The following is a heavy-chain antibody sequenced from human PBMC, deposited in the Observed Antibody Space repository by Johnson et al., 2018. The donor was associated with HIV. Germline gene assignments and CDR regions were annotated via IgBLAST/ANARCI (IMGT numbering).Heavy chain of an antibody. D-gene: IGHD3-10*01. Sequence: VQLVESGGGVVQPGGSLRLSCAASGFTVSSNYMSWVRQAPGKGLEWVSVIYSGGSTYYTVSVKGRFTISRDNSKNTLYLQMDSLRAEDTAVYYCAKSTQANILRESGPYGAFDIWGQGTMVTVSS. V-gene: IGHV3-66*01. CDR3: AKSTQANILRESGPYGAFDI. CDR2: IYSGGST. J-gene: IGHJ3*02. CDR1: GFTVSSNY.